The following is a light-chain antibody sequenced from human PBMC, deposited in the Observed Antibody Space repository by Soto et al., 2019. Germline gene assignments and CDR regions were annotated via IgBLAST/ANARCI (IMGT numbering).Light chain of an antibody. CDR3: QQYHNWPIT. Sequence: EIVMTHSPATLSVSPGESATLSCRASQSVSSNLAWHQQKPGQAPRILMYDASTRATGISARFSGSGSGTEFTLTISSLQSEDFAVYYCQQYHNWPITFGQGTRLESK. CDR2: DAS. V-gene: IGKV3-15*01. CDR1: QSVSSN. J-gene: IGKJ5*01.